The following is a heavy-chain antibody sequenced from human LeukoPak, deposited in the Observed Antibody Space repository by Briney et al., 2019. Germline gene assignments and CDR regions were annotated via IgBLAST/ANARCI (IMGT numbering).Heavy chain of an antibody. V-gene: IGHV3-72*01. CDR2: TRNKAKSYTT. CDR1: GFTFSDHC. CDR3: ARRYCSGDGCYNEALHI. J-gene: IGHJ3*02. D-gene: IGHD2-15*01. Sequence: GGSLRLSCAVSGFTFSDHCIDWVRQAPGKGLEWVGRTRNKAKSYTTDYAASVKGRFTISRDDSQNSVYLQMNSLKTEDTAVYYCARRYCSGDGCYNEALHIWGQGTMVTVSS.